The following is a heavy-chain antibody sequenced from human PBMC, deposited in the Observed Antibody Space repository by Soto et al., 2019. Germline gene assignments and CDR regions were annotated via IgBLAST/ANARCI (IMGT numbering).Heavy chain of an antibody. J-gene: IGHJ4*02. CDR1: GFTCSSYA. CDR3: AKDPRAGSYYDSSGYQAY. D-gene: IGHD3-22*01. Sequence: WGSLRLSGAASGFTCSSYAMSWVRQAPGKGLEWVSAISGSGGSTYYADSVKGRFTISRDNSKNTLYLQMNSLRAEDTAVYYCAKDPRAGSYYDSSGYQAYWRQGTLVTVSS. V-gene: IGHV3-23*01. CDR2: ISGSGGST.